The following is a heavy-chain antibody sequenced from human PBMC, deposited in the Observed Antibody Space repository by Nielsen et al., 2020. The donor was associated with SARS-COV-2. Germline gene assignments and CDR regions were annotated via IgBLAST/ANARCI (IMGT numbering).Heavy chain of an antibody. Sequence: WIRQPPGKGLEWVAVISYDGSNKYYADSVKGRFTISRDNSKNTLYLQMNSLRAEDTAVYYCAKSVKGFWSGYYRSYYYYGMDVWGQGTTVTVSS. CDR2: ISYDGSNK. J-gene: IGHJ6*02. V-gene: IGHV3-30*18. D-gene: IGHD3-3*01. CDR3: AKSVKGFWSGYYRSYYYYGMDV.